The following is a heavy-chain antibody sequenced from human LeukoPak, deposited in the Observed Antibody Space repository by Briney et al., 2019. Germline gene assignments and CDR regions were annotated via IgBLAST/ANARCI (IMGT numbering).Heavy chain of an antibody. CDR1: GGSISSRSYY. CDR3: ARAVNDFWSGYRGFDP. V-gene: IGHV4-39*07. D-gene: IGHD3-3*01. J-gene: IGHJ5*02. Sequence: SETLSLTCTVSGGSISSRSYYWGWIRQPPGKRLEWIGSIYYSGSTYYNPSLQSRVTISVDTSKNQFSLKLSSVTAADTAVYYCARAVNDFWSGYRGFDPWGQGTLVTVSS. CDR2: IYYSGST.